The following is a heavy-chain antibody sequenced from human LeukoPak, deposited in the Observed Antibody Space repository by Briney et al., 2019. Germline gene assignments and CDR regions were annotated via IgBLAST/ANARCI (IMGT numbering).Heavy chain of an antibody. Sequence: ASVKVSCKASGYTFTGYYMHWVRQAPGQGLEWMGWIHANSGSTNYAQKFQGRVTMTRDTSISTAYMELSRLRSDDTAVYYCARAYSSGLIDYWGQGTLVTVSS. CDR2: IHANSGST. V-gene: IGHV1-2*02. J-gene: IGHJ4*02. D-gene: IGHD6-19*01. CDR1: GYTFTGYY. CDR3: ARAYSSGLIDY.